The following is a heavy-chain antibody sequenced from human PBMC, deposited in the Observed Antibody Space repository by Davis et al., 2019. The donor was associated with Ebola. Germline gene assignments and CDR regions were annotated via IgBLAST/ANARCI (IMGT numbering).Heavy chain of an antibody. V-gene: IGHV3-33*08. J-gene: IGHJ6*02. CDR1: GFTFSSYA. CDR3: ARDQRPYYDFWSGYSHMDV. Sequence: GGSLRLSCAASGFTFSSYAMSWVRQAPGKGLEWVAVIWYDGSNKYYADSVKGRFTISRDNSKNTLYLQMNSLRAEDTAVYYCARDQRPYYDFWSGYSHMDVWGQGTTVTVSS. CDR2: IWYDGSNK. D-gene: IGHD3-3*01.